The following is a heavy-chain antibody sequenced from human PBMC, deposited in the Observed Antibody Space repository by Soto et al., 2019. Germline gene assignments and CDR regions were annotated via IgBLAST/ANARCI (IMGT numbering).Heavy chain of an antibody. CDR3: AREDIVVVPAAILGYYYYGMDV. V-gene: IGHV3-33*01. J-gene: IGHJ6*02. CDR1: GFTFSSYG. Sequence: LRLSCAASGFTFSSYGMHWVRQAPGKGLEWVAVIWYDGSNKYYADSVKGRFTISRDNSKNTLYLQMNSLRAEDTAVYYCAREDIVVVPAAILGYYYYGMDVWGQGTTVTVSS. D-gene: IGHD2-2*02. CDR2: IWYDGSNK.